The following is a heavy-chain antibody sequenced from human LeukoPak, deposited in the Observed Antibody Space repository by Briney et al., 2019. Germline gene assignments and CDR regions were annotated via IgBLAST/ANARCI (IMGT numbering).Heavy chain of an antibody. CDR1: GFTFSSYW. CDR2: INHSGST. V-gene: IGHV4-34*01. J-gene: IGHJ4*02. D-gene: IGHD5-18*01. Sequence: GSLRLSCAASGFTFSSYWMSWVRQPPGKGLEWIGEINHSGSTNYNPSLKSRVTISVDTSKNQFSLKLSSVTAADTAVCYCASSNATTQLKNSYGLYYFDYWGQGTLVTVSS. CDR3: ASSNATTQLKNSYGLYYFDY.